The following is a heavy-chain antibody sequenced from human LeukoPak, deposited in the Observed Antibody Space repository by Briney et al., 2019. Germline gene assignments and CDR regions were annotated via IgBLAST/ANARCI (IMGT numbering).Heavy chain of an antibody. J-gene: IGHJ5*02. CDR1: DGSIINYY. V-gene: IGHV4-39*07. CDR3: ARDRLQLQS. D-gene: IGHD1-1*01. CDR2: IYYSGNT. Sequence: SGTLSLTCTVSDGSIINYYWGWVRQAPGKGLEWIGSIYYSGNTYYNSSLKSRVTISVDTSKNQFSLKLSSVTAADTAVYYCARDRLQLQSWGQGTLVTVSS.